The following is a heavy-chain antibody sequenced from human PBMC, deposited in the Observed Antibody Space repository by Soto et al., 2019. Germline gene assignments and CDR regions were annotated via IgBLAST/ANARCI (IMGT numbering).Heavy chain of an antibody. CDR3: AKRNLYGSGTHDY. CDR2: ISGSGGKT. D-gene: IGHD3-10*01. Sequence: EVQLLESGGGLVQPGGSLRLSCAASGFTFSTYDMSWVRQAPGKGLEWVSGISGSGGKTDYADSVKGRFTISRDNSNNTLYLQMNSLRAEDTAVYYCAKRNLYGSGTHDYWGQGSLVTVSP. J-gene: IGHJ4*02. V-gene: IGHV3-23*01. CDR1: GFTFSTYD.